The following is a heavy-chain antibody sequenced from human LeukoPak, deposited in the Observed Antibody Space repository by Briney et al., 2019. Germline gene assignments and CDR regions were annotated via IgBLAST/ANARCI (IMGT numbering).Heavy chain of an antibody. Sequence: SETLSLTCAVYGGSFSGYYWSWIRQPPGRGLEWIGEINHSGSTNYNPSLKSRVTISVDTSKNQFSLKLSSVTAADTAVYYCARRRITIFGVVITAFDYWGQGTLVTVSS. CDR3: ARRRITIFGVVITAFDY. D-gene: IGHD3-3*01. CDR1: GGSFSGYY. V-gene: IGHV4-34*01. CDR2: INHSGST. J-gene: IGHJ4*02.